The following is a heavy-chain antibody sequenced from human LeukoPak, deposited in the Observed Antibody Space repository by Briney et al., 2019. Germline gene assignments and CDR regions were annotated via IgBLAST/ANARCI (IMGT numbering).Heavy chain of an antibody. CDR3: AVGYYDSSGYSYFDY. Sequence: NTSETLSLTCTVSGGSISSSSYYWGWIRQPPGKGLEWIGSIYYSGSTYYNPSLKSRVTISVDTSKNQFSLRLSSVTAADTAVYYCAVGYYDSSGYSYFDYWGQGTLVTVSS. D-gene: IGHD3-22*01. J-gene: IGHJ4*02. CDR2: IYYSGST. V-gene: IGHV4-39*07. CDR1: GGSISSSSYY.